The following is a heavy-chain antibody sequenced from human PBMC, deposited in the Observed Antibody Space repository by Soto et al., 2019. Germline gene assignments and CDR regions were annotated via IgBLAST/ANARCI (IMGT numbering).Heavy chain of an antibody. CDR2: ISSDGGNT. CDR3: ARADYGGDYPY. J-gene: IGHJ4*02. D-gene: IGHD2-21*02. CDR1: GFTFSNYN. Sequence: GGYLRLSCASSGFTFSNYNMHWVRQAPGKGLEYVSAISSDGGNTYYANSVKGRFTISRDNSRNTLYFELRSVRAEDTAVYYCARADYGGDYPYWGQGT. V-gene: IGHV3-64*01.